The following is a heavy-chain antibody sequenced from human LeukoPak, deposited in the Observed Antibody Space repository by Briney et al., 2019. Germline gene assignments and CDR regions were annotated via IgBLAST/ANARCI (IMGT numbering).Heavy chain of an antibody. CDR3: AKSEDYDFWSGYSHYYMDV. V-gene: IGHV3-30*02. CDR1: GFTFSSYG. Sequence: GGSLRLSCAASGFTFSSYGMHWVRQAPGKGLEWVAFIRYDGSNKYYADSVKGRFTISRDNSKNTLCLQMNSLRAEDTAVYYCAKSEDYDFWSGYSHYYMDVWGKGTTVTVSS. D-gene: IGHD3-3*01. CDR2: IRYDGSNK. J-gene: IGHJ6*03.